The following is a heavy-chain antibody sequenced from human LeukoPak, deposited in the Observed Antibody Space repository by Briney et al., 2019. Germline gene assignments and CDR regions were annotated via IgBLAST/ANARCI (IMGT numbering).Heavy chain of an antibody. Sequence: GGSLRLSCAASGLSFSSYGVHWVRQAPGRGLEWVAFIQYDGSNKFYADSVKGRFTISRDNSKNTLYLQMNSLRAEDTAVYYCAKRFTTGTTNWFDPWGQGTLVTVSS. D-gene: IGHD1-1*01. CDR3: AKRFTTGTTNWFDP. J-gene: IGHJ5*02. CDR1: GLSFSSYG. V-gene: IGHV3-30*02. CDR2: IQYDGSNK.